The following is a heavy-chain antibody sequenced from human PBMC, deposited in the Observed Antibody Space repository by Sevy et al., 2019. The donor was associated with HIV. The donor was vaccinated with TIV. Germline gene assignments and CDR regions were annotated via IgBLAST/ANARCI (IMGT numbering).Heavy chain of an antibody. CDR3: ARQGGGIYGTYYYDSSGYSYFDY. J-gene: IGHJ4*02. CDR1: GGSISSSSYY. CDR2: IYYSGST. V-gene: IGHV4-39*01. Sequence: SETLSLTCTVSGGSISSSSYYWGWIRQPPGKGLEWIGSIYYSGSTYYNPSLKSRVTISVDTSKNQFSLKLSYVTAADTAVYYCARQGGGIYGTYYYDSSGYSYFDYWGQGTLVTVSS. D-gene: IGHD3-22*01.